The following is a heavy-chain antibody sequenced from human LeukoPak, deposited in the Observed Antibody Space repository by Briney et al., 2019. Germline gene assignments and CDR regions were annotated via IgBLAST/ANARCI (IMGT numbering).Heavy chain of an antibody. V-gene: IGHV3-48*03. CDR2: ISSSGSTI. Sequence: PGGSLRLSCAASGFTFSSYEMNWVRQAPGKGLEWVSYISSSGSTIYYADFVKGRFTISRDNAKNSLYLQMNSLRAEDTAVYYCARLIVVVVATYDWFDPWGQGTLVTVSS. J-gene: IGHJ5*02. CDR3: ARLIVVVVATYDWFDP. CDR1: GFTFSSYE. D-gene: IGHD2-15*01.